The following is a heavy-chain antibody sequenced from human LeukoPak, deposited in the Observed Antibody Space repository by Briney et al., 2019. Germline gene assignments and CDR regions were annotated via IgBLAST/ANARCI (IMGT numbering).Heavy chain of an antibody. J-gene: IGHJ4*02. Sequence: SETLSLTCAIYGGSFSNYYYNWVRQPPGKGLEWIGEITHHGRTNYNSSLKSRVTISVDTSKNQFSLKLSSVAAADTAVYYCATIYGDFSDFDYWGQGTLVTVSS. CDR1: GGSFSNYY. CDR3: ATIYGDFSDFDY. V-gene: IGHV4-34*01. CDR2: ITHHGRT. D-gene: IGHD4-17*01.